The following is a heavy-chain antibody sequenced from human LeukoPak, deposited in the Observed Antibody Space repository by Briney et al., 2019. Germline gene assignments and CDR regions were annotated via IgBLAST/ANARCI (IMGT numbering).Heavy chain of an antibody. CDR1: RYTFIDYY. J-gene: IGHJ3*02. D-gene: IGHD6-13*01. CDR2: VNPNSGDT. CDR3: ARRIAALGVDAFDI. V-gene: IGHV1-2*04. Sequence: ASVKVSCKASRYTFIDYYIHWVRQAPGQGLGWMGWVNPNSGDTNYAQKFQGWVTMTRDTSISTAYMELSRLRSDDTAVYYCARRIAALGVDAFDIWGQGTVVTVSS.